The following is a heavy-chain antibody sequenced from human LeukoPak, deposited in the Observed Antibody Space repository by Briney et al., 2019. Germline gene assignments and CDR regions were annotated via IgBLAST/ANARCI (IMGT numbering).Heavy chain of an antibody. D-gene: IGHD6-13*01. J-gene: IGHJ4*02. V-gene: IGHV3-23*01. CDR1: GFTFSSYS. CDR3: AKDGIIAAAGTPYFDY. Sequence: GGSLRLSCAASGFTFSSYSMNWVRQAPGKGLEWVSGITYNGGSTYYAESVKGRFTISRDNAKNSLYLQMNSLRAEDTALYYCAKDGIIAAAGTPYFDYWGQGTLVTVSS. CDR2: ITYNGGST.